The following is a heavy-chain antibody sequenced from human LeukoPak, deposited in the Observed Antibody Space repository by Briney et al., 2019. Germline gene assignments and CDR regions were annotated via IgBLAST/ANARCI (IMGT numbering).Heavy chain of an antibody. CDR2: IYYSGST. CDR3: ARETMVRGVITTYNWFDP. D-gene: IGHD3-10*01. J-gene: IGHJ5*02. CDR1: GGSISSYY. Sequence: SETLSLTCTVSGGSISSYYWSWIRQPPGKGLERIGYIYYSGSTNYNPSLKSRVTISVDTSKNQFSLKLSSVTAADTAVYYCARETMVRGVITTYNWFDPWGQGTLVTASS. V-gene: IGHV4-59*01.